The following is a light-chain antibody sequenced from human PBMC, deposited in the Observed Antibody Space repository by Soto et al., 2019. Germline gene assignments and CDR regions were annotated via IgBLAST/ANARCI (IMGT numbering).Light chain of an antibody. Sequence: DIVMTQSPLSLPVTPGEPASISCRSSQSLLYSNGNNYLDWYVQKPGQSPQLLIYLGSNRASGVPDRVSGSGSGTDFTLTISRVEAEDVGVYYCMQALQTPLTFGGGTKVDIK. V-gene: IGKV2-28*01. CDR1: QSLLYSNGNNY. CDR2: LGS. J-gene: IGKJ4*01. CDR3: MQALQTPLT.